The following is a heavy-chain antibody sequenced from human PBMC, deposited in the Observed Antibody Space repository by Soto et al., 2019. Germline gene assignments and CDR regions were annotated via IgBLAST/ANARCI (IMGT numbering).Heavy chain of an antibody. Sequence: ASVKVSCKASNDSFSSHFIHWVRQAPGEGLEWMGIINPGRNNANYSQEFQGRVTMTTDMPSRTVYMQLSNLRSDDTAVYYCSAASSRGFSAVSASGGQGTLVTVS. D-gene: IGHD3-10*01. V-gene: IGHV1-46*01. CDR3: SAASSRGFSAVSAS. CDR1: NDSFSSHF. CDR2: INPGRNNA. J-gene: IGHJ4*02.